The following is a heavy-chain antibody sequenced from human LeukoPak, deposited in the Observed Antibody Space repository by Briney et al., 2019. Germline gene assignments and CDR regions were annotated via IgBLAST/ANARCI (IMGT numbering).Heavy chain of an antibody. CDR1: GGSINTYY. Sequence: SSETLSLTCSVSGGSINTYYWSWIRQPPGKGLEWLGYVSYNGKTSYNPSLKSRVTFSVDTSKNQVALKLSSMTAADSAVYYCARISSYYDSSGYPDYWGQGTLVTVSS. D-gene: IGHD3-22*01. CDR3: ARISSYYDSSGYPDY. CDR2: VSYNGKT. V-gene: IGHV4-59*08. J-gene: IGHJ4*02.